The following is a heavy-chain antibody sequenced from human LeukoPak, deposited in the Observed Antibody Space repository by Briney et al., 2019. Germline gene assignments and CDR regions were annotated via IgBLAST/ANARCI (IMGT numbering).Heavy chain of an antibody. CDR2: INPSGGST. V-gene: IGHV1-46*01. J-gene: IGHJ4*02. CDR1: GYTFTSYY. CDR3: ARDRWWLGDYYLDY. Sequence: ASVKVSCKASGYTFTSYYMHWVRQAPGQGLEWMGIINPSGGSTSYAQKFQGRVTMTRDTSISTASMELSRLRSDDTAVYYCARDRWWLGDYYLDYWGQGTPVTVSS. D-gene: IGHD2-15*01.